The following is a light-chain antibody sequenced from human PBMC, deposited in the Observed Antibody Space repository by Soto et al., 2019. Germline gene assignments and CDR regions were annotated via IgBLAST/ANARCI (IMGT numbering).Light chain of an antibody. CDR3: QSYDSTLIGLI. CDR1: NSNIGAGYP. Sequence: QSVLTQPPSVTGAPGQRVTISCTGSNSNIGAGYPVHWYQQFPGAAPKLLIYADTHRPSGVPDRFSGSKSGTSASLAITGLQAEDGADFYCQSYDSTLIGLIFGRGT. V-gene: IGLV1-40*01. J-gene: IGLJ2*01. CDR2: ADT.